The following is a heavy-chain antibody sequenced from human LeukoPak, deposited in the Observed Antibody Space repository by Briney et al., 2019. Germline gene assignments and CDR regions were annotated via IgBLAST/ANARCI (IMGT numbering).Heavy chain of an antibody. CDR2: IIPIFGTA. CDR1: GCTFSSYA. J-gene: IGHJ4*02. Sequence: ASVKVSCKASGCTFSSYAISWVRQAPGQGLEWMGGIIPIFGTANYAQKFQGRVTITADESTSTAYMELSSLRSEDTAVYYCARATYSSGWLHLQYFDYWGQGTLVTVSS. D-gene: IGHD6-19*01. V-gene: IGHV1-69*13. CDR3: ARATYSSGWLHLQYFDY.